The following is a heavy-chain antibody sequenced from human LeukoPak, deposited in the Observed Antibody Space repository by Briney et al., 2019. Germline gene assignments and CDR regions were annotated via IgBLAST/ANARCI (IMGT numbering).Heavy chain of an antibody. V-gene: IGHV3-23*01. J-gene: IGHJ4*02. CDR1: GLTFSSYA. Sequence: GGSLRLSCAASGLTFSSYAMSWVRQAPGKGLEWVSGISGNGGGTYYADSVKGRFTISRDNSKNTLYLQMNSLRVGDTAVYYCAISLGYSRSWFDNWGQGTLVTVSS. CDR2: ISGNGGGT. D-gene: IGHD6-13*01. CDR3: AISLGYSRSWFDN.